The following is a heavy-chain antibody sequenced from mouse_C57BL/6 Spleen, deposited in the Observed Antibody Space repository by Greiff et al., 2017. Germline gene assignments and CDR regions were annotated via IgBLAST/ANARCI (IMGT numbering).Heavy chain of an antibody. CDR1: GYAFSSYW. V-gene: IGHV1-80*01. D-gene: IGHD1-1*01. Sequence: VQLQQSGAELVKPGASVKISCKASGYAFSSYWMNWVKQRPGKGLEWIGQIYPGDGDTNYNGKFKGKATLTADKSSSTAYMQLSSLTSEDSAVYFCARGEAIYYGSSDYWGQGTTLTVSS. CDR2: IYPGDGDT. J-gene: IGHJ2*01. CDR3: ARGEAIYYGSSDY.